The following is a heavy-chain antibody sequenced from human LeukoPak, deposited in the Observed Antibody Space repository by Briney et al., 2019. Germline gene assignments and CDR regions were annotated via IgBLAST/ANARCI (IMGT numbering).Heavy chain of an antibody. CDR3: ARSNPNKNALDL. Sequence: QPGGSLRLSCAASGFTLNSYLMSWLRQAPGRGLEWVANIKKDGSKESYLDSVKGRFTVSRDNAKNSLFLQMNSLRGEDTAVYYCARSNPNKNALDLWGQGTMVTISS. CDR1: GFTLNSYL. D-gene: IGHD1-14*01. J-gene: IGHJ3*01. V-gene: IGHV3-7*01. CDR2: IKKDGSKE.